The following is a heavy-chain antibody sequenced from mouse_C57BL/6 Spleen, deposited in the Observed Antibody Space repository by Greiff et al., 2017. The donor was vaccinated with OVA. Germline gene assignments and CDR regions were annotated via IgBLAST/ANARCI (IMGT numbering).Heavy chain of an antibody. V-gene: IGHV1-80*01. CDR2: IYPGNGDT. CDR3: ARAGDYDKGAWVAY. Sequence: VQLQQSGAELVKPGASVKLSCKASGYAFSSYCMIWVKQRPGMGLEWIGQIYPGNGDTNYNGNFKGKATLTADKSSSTDYMQLSNLTSEDSAVYYWARAGDYDKGAWVAYWGQGTLVTVSA. D-gene: IGHD2-4*01. J-gene: IGHJ3*01. CDR1: GYAFSSYC.